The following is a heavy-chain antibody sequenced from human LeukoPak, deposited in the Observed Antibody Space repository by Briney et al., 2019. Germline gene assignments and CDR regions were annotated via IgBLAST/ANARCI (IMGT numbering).Heavy chain of an antibody. CDR2: ISGSGGST. D-gene: IGHD3-16*02. J-gene: IGHJ4*02. CDR3: AKTGRTLRLGELSFYIDY. CDR1: GFTFNNCG. V-gene: IGHV3-23*01. Sequence: GGSLRLSCAASGFTFNNCGMSWVRQAPGKGLEWVSTISGSGGSTYYADSVKGRFTISRDNSKNTLYLQMNSLRAEDTAVYYCAKTGRTLRLGELSFYIDYWGQGTLVTVSS.